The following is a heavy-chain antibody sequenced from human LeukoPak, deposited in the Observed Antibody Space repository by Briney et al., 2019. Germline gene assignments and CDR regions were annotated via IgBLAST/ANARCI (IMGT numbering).Heavy chain of an antibody. D-gene: IGHD3-16*01. CDR3: VRSGVVLQTGFDF. V-gene: IGHV4-39*07. CDR1: GGPIMTAPYY. J-gene: IGHJ4*02. Sequence: SETLSLTCAVSGGPIMTAPYYWGWIRQPPAKGLEWLRGVFHDGSTYYSPSLKRRVTVSADTSRSRFSLSLTSSSAADTAVYYCVRSGVVLQTGFDFWGQGALVTVSA. CDR2: VFHDGST.